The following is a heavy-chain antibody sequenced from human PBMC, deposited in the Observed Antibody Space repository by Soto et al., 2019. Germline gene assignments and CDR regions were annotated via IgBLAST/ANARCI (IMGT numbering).Heavy chain of an antibody. CDR1: GGSISSSSNH. D-gene: IGHD6-13*01. V-gene: IGHV4-39*01. J-gene: IGHJ6*02. Sequence: SETLSLTCTVSGGSISSSSNHWGWIRQPPGKGLEWIGNIYYSENTYYNPSLKSRVTIPVDTSKNQFSLRLTSVTVADTAVYYCARRQISPPTRGAASARGGMDVWGQGTTVTVSS. CDR3: ARRQISPPTRGAASARGGMDV. CDR2: IYYSENT.